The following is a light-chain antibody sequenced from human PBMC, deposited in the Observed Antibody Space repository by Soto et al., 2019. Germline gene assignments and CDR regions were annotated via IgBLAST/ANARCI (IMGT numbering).Light chain of an antibody. Sequence: EIVLTQSPATLSLSPGERATLSCRASQSVSSHLAWYQHKPGQAPRLLIYAASVRATGIPARFSGSGSGTDFTLTISSLAAEDSAVYSCQQRTNCLTFGGGTKVEIK. V-gene: IGKV3-11*01. J-gene: IGKJ4*01. CDR1: QSVSSH. CDR3: QQRTNCLT. CDR2: AAS.